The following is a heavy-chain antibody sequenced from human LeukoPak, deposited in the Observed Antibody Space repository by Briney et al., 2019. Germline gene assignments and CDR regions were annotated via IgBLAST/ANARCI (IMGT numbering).Heavy chain of an antibody. CDR1: GFTVSSNY. V-gene: IGHV3-23*01. J-gene: IGHJ4*02. D-gene: IGHD3-10*01. CDR3: AKDLSGSYYYGSGTLGNY. Sequence: GGSLRLSCAASGFTVSSNYMSWVRHAPGQGLDWVSAISGSGGSTYYADSVKGRFTIYRDNSKNTLYLQMNSLRAEDTAVYYCAKDLSGSYYYGSGTLGNYWGQGTLVTVSS. CDR2: ISGSGGST.